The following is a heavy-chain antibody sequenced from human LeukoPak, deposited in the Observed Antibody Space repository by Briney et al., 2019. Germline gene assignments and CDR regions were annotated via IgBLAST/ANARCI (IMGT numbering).Heavy chain of an antibody. J-gene: IGHJ3*02. D-gene: IGHD4-17*01. V-gene: IGHV1-69*04. Sequence: SVKVSCKASGCTFSCYAISWVRQAPGQGLEWMGRIIPILGIANYAQKFQGRVTITADKSTSTAYMELSSLRSEDTAVYYCARDVTVTTAGSVGDAFDIWGQGTMVTVSS. CDR3: ARDVTVTTAGSVGDAFDI. CDR1: GCTFSCYA. CDR2: IIPILGIA.